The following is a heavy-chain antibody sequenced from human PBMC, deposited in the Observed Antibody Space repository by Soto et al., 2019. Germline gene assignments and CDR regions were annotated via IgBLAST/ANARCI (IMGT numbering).Heavy chain of an antibody. CDR1: GGSFRAYY. D-gene: IGHD3-22*01. CDR3: ARGSVYTVDSSVFYEY. V-gene: IGHV4-34*01. Sequence: PSESLSPTCAVYGGSFRAYYWSWIRHPPGKGGEEIGETNHSRDTSHKPSLKDRVTIPVDTSKSQFSLKLTSVTAADRAVYYCARGSVYTVDSSVFYEYWGKGTPVTAPQ. J-gene: IGHJ4*02. CDR2: TNHSRDT.